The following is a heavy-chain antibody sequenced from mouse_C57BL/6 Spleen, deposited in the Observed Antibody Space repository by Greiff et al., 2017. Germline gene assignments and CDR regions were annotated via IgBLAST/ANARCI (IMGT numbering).Heavy chain of an antibody. V-gene: IGHV1-64*01. CDR3: AREDYGSSHYFDY. J-gene: IGHJ2*01. Sequence: QVQLQQPGAELVKPGASVKLSCKASGYTFTSYWMHWVKQRPRQGLEWIGMIHPNSGSTNYNEKFKSKATLTVDKSSSTAYMQLSSLTSEDSAVYYCAREDYGSSHYFDYWGQGTTLTVSS. CDR1: GYTFTSYW. D-gene: IGHD1-1*01. CDR2: IHPNSGST.